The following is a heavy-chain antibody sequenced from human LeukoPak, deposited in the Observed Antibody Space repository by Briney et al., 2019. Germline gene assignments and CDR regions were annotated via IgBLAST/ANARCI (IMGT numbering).Heavy chain of an antibody. D-gene: IGHD5-18*01. V-gene: IGHV3-23*01. J-gene: IGHJ4*02. CDR2: ISGSGDST. Sequence: GGPLRLSCAASGFTFSSYAMRWVRQAPGKGLEGVSAISGSGDSTDFADSVMGRLTISRDNSKNTLYLQMNSLRGEDTAVYYCAKDHGYNYGYNSYWGQGTLVTVSS. CDR3: AKDHGYNYGYNSY. CDR1: GFTFSSYA.